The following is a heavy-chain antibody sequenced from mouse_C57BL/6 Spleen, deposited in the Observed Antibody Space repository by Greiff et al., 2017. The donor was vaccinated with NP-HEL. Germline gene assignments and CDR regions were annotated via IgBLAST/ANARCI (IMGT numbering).Heavy chain of an antibody. CDR1: GFTFSDYG. CDR2: ISSGSSTI. D-gene: IGHD2-5*01. V-gene: IGHV5-17*01. J-gene: IGHJ4*01. Sequence: DVHLVESGGGLVKPGGSLKLSCAASGFTFSDYGMHWVRQAPEKGLEWVAYISSGSSTIYYADTVKGRFTISRDNAKNTLFLQMTSLRSEDTAMYYCARPGIVSKVYYYAMDYWGQGTSVTVSS. CDR3: ARPGIVSKVYYYAMDY.